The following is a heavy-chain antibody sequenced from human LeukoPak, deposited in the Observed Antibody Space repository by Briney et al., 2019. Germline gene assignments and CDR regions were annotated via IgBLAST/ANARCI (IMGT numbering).Heavy chain of an antibody. Sequence: GGSLRLSCATSGFTLGSYWMGWVRQAPGKGLEWVANIKQDGSEKYYVDSVKGRFTISRDNAKNSLYLQMNSLRAEDTAVYYCAREGISTTWSIHPVDYWGQVTLVTVSS. CDR2: IKQDGSEK. D-gene: IGHD6-13*01. V-gene: IGHV3-7*04. CDR3: AREGISTTWSIHPVDY. J-gene: IGHJ4*02. CDR1: GFTLGSYW.